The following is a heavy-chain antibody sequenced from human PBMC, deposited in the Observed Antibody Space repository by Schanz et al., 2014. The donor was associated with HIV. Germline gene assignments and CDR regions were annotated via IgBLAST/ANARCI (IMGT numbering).Heavy chain of an antibody. CDR3: ARDGTVPGWYEDAFNT. CDR2: IWYDGSNK. V-gene: IGHV3-33*01. J-gene: IGHJ3*02. D-gene: IGHD6-19*01. Sequence: QVQLVESGGGVVQPGRSLRLSCAASGFTFSSYGMHWVRQAPGKGLEWVAVIWYDGSNKYYADSVKGRFTISRDNSKNTLYLQMNSLRAEDTAVYYCARDGTVPGWYEDAFNTWGQGTMVTVSS. CDR1: GFTFSSYG.